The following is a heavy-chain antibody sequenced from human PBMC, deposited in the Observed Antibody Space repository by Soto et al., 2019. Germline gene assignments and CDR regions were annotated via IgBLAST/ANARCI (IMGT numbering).Heavy chain of an antibody. CDR3: ARDGYQLLSYYYYGMDA. CDR1: GGTFSSYA. V-gene: IGHV1-69*13. J-gene: IGHJ6*02. Sequence: ASGKVSCKASGGTFSSYAISWVRQAPGQGLEWMGGIIPIFGTANYAQKFQGRVTIIADESTSTAYMELSSLRSDDTAVYYCARDGYQLLSYYYYGMDAWGQGTTVTVSS. D-gene: IGHD2-2*01. CDR2: IIPIFGTA.